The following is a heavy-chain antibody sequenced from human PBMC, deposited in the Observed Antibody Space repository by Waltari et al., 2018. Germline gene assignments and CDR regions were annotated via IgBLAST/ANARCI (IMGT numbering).Heavy chain of an antibody. CDR2: SIPIFGTA. D-gene: IGHD3-3*01. Sequence: QVQLVQSGAEVKKPGSSVKVSCKASGGTFSSYAISWVRQAPGQGLGWMGGSIPIFGTANYAQKFQGRVTITADESTSTAYMELSSLRSEDTAVYYCARVRVTIFGVVTLGYYGMDVWGQGTTVTVSS. CDR3: ARVRVTIFGVVTLGYYGMDV. CDR1: GGTFSSYA. J-gene: IGHJ6*02. V-gene: IGHV1-69*01.